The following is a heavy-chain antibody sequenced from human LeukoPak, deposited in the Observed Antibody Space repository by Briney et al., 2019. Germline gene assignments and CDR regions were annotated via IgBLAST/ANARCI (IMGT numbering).Heavy chain of an antibody. CDR3: AKDPSFSYYTPFDY. D-gene: IGHD3-22*01. V-gene: IGHV3-23*01. CDR1: GFTFSSYA. CDR2: ISGSGGST. Sequence: PGGSLRLSCAASGFTFSSYAMSWVRQAPGKGLEWVSAISGSGGSTYYADSVKGRFTISRDNSKNTLYLQMNRLRAEDTAVYYCAKDPSFSYYTPFDYWGQGTLVTVSS. J-gene: IGHJ4*02.